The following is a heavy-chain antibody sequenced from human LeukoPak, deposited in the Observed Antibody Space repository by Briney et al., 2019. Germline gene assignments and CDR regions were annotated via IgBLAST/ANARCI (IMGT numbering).Heavy chain of an antibody. Sequence: SETLSLTCTVSGGSISSYYWSWIRQPPGKGLEWIGYIYYSGSTNYNPSLKSRVTISVDTSKNQFSLKLSSVTAADTAVYYCARYIAATDAHYYYYYMDVWGKGTTVTVSS. CDR1: GGSISSYY. CDR2: IYYSGST. V-gene: IGHV4-59*01. J-gene: IGHJ6*03. D-gene: IGHD6-13*01. CDR3: ARYIAATDAHYYYYYMDV.